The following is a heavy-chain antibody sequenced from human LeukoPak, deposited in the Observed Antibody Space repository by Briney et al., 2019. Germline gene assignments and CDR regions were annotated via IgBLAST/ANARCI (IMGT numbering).Heavy chain of an antibody. CDR1: GGSFSGYY. Sequence: PSETLSLTCAVYGGSFSGYYWSWIRQPAGKGLEWIGRIYTSGSTNYNPSLKSRVTMSVDTSKNQFSLKLSSVTAADTAVYYCARDLALGAFDIWGQGTMVTVSS. CDR3: ARDLALGAFDI. CDR2: IYTSGST. V-gene: IGHV4-4*07. J-gene: IGHJ3*02.